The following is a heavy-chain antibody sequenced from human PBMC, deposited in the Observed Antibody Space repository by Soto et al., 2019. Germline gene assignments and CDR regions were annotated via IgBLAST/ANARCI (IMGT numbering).Heavy chain of an antibody. CDR3: ARDYDSSGYWDY. Sequence: EVQLMESGGGLVQPGGSLRLSCAASGFTFSDHYMDWVRQAPGKGLEWVGRTRNKANSYTTEYAASVKGRFTISRDDSENSLYLQMNSLKTEDTAVYYCARDYDSSGYWDYWGQGTLVTVSS. J-gene: IGHJ4*02. V-gene: IGHV3-72*01. CDR1: GFTFSDHY. D-gene: IGHD3-22*01. CDR2: TRNKANSYTT.